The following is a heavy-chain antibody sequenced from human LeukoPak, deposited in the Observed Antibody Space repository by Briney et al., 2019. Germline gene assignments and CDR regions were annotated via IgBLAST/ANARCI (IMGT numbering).Heavy chain of an antibody. CDR2: IIPNLGTI. V-gene: IGHV1-69*04. Sequence: SVKVSCKASGGTSNSHAISWVRQAPGQGLEWMGRIIPNLGTINRAQNFQDRVTLTADKSTNTAYMELTSLTSNDTAVYYCATTNDGGGYQWGDFFDFWGQGTLVTVSS. CDR3: ATTNDGGGYQWGDFFDF. J-gene: IGHJ4*02. CDR1: GGTSNSHA. D-gene: IGHD3-22*01.